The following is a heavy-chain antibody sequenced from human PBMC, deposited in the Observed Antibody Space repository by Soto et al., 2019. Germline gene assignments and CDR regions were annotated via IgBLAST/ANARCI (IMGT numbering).Heavy chain of an antibody. CDR1: GFTFSSYG. D-gene: IGHD6-19*01. V-gene: IGHV3-33*01. CDR3: ARDLGYSSGWYGKGAFDI. CDR2: IWYDGSNK. Sequence: QVQLVESGGGVVQPGRSLRLSCAASGFTFSSYGMHWVRQAPGKGLEWVAVIWYDGSNKYYADSVKGRFTISRDNSKNTLYLQMNSLRAEDTAVYYCARDLGYSSGWYGKGAFDIWGQGTMVTVSS. J-gene: IGHJ3*02.